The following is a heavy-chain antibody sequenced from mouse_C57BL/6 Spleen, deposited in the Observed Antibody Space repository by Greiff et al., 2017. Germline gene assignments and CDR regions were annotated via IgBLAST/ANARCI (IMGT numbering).Heavy chain of an antibody. V-gene: IGHV1-26*01. CDR1: GYTFTDYY. D-gene: IGHD2-3*01. CDR2: INPNNGGT. CDR3: ARSDYDGDYANAMDY. J-gene: IGHJ4*01. Sequence: EVQLQQSGPELVKPGASVKISCKASGYTFTDYYMNWVKQSHGKSLEWIGDINPNNGGTSYNQKFKGKATLTVDKSSSTAYMELRSLTSEDSAVYYCARSDYDGDYANAMDYWGQGTSVTVSS.